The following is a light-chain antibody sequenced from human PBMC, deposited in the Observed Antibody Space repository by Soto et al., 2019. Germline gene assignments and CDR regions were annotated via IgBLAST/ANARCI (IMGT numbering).Light chain of an antibody. V-gene: IGKV3-11*01. CDR2: AAS. CDR3: QQRNNWPII. Sequence: EIVLTQSPATLSLSPGEIATLSCRASQSVNNYLAWYQQTPGQAPRLLIYAASNRSTGIPARFSGSGSGTDFNLTISSRGPEGFAVYYCQQRNNWPIIFVQGTRLEIK. J-gene: IGKJ5*01. CDR1: QSVNNY.